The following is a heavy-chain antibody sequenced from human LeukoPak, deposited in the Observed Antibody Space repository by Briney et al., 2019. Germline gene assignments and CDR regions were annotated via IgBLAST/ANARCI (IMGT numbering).Heavy chain of an antibody. CDR1: GGSFSDYF. V-gene: IGHV4-34*01. Sequence: MASVTLSLTCAVYGGSFSDYFWSWIRQPPGKGLEWIGEISHSGSTTYNPSLRSRVTISGDTSKKQFSLKLSSVTAADTAVYYCVTYYYGSSAPKRNYWGQGILVTVSS. CDR3: VTYYYGSSAPKRNY. CDR2: ISHSGST. J-gene: IGHJ4*02. D-gene: IGHD3-22*01.